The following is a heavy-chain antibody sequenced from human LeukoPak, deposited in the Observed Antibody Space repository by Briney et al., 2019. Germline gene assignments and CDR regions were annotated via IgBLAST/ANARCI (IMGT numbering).Heavy chain of an antibody. D-gene: IGHD1-26*01. J-gene: IGHJ4*02. CDR3: AKETGRWELE. CDR2: ISNDGSNK. Sequence: PGRSLRLSCAASGFTFSTYGMHWVRQAPGKGLEWVAVISNDGSNKYYADSVKGRFTISRDNSKNTLYLQMNSLRAEDTAVYYCAKETGRWELEWGQGTLVTVSS. V-gene: IGHV3-30*18. CDR1: GFTFSTYG.